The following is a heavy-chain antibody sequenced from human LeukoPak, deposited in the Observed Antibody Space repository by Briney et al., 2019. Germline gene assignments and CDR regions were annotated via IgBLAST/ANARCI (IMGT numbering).Heavy chain of an antibody. CDR1: GGSISSYY. D-gene: IGHD6-13*01. CDR3: AREAAASSYNWFDP. Sequence: SETLSLTCTVSGGSISSYYWSWIRQPPGKGLEWIGYIYYSGSTNYNPSLKSRVTISVDTSKNQFSLKLSSVTAADTAVHYCAREAAASSYNWFDPWGQGTLVTVSS. J-gene: IGHJ5*02. V-gene: IGHV4-59*01. CDR2: IYYSGST.